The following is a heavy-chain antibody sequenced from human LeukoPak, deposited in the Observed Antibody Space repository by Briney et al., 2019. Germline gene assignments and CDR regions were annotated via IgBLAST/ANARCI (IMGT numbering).Heavy chain of an antibody. CDR1: GFTFSSYS. D-gene: IGHD3-10*01. CDR3: ARRYYYGSGSYLDFDY. CDR2: ISSSSSYI. V-gene: IGHV3-21*01. Sequence: GGSLRLSCAASGFTFSSYSMNWVRQAPGKGLEWVSSISSSSSYIYYADSVKGRFTISRDNAKSSLYLQMNSLRAEDTAVYYCARRYYYGSGSYLDFDYWGQGTRVTVSS. J-gene: IGHJ4*02.